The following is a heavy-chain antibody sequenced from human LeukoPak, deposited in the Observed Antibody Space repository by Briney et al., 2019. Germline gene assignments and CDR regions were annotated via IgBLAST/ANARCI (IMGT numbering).Heavy chain of an antibody. CDR3: ARKTVTVAAPFDY. D-gene: IGHD2-15*01. Sequence: PGGSLRLSCTASGFTFMNYNMDWVRQAPGKGLEWVSSISSYSDYIDYADSVKGRFTISRDNAKNSLYLEMTSLRADDTAIYYCARKTVTVAAPFDYWGQGTLVTVSS. CDR2: ISSYSDYI. J-gene: IGHJ4*02. CDR1: GFTFMNYN. V-gene: IGHV3-21*01.